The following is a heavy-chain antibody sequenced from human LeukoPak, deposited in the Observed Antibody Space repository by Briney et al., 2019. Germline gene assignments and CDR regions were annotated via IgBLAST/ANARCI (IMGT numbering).Heavy chain of an antibody. CDR2: IYTSEST. CDR1: GGSISSYY. J-gene: IGHJ6*03. CDR3: ARLGRGYCSSTSCYGYYYYYMDV. Sequence: PSETLSLTCTVSGGSISSYYWSWIRQPPGKGLEWIGYIYTSESTNYNPSLKSRVTISLDTSKNQFSLKLSSVTAADTAVYYCARLGRGYCSSTSCYGYYYYYMDVWGKGTTVTVSS. V-gene: IGHV4-4*09. D-gene: IGHD2-2*03.